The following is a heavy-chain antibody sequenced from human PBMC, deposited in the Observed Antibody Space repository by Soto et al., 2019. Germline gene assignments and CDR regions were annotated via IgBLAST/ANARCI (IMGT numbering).Heavy chain of an antibody. Sequence: QVHLVQSGAEVKKPGASVKVSCKASGYSFTGNSMHWVRQAPGQGLEWMGWINPNNGGTNYAQKFQGRVTMTRDTSISTAYMDLSRLRSDDTAVYSCAMQRGGVVYWGQGSLVTVSS. CDR1: GYSFTGNS. V-gene: IGHV1-2*02. CDR3: AMQRGGVVY. CDR2: INPNNGGT. J-gene: IGHJ4*02. D-gene: IGHD6-25*01.